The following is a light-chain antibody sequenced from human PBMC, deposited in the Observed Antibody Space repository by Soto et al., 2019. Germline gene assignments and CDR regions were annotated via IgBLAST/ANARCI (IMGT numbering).Light chain of an antibody. J-gene: IGKJ4*01. V-gene: IGKV1-5*01. CDR3: QEYSSSSPT. Sequence: DIQMTQSPSTLSASVGDRVSITCRASQSISAWLAWYQQKPGKAPKLLIYDASSLESGVPSRFSGSGSGTEVTLTISSLQPDDFATYYCQEYSSSSPTYGGGTKVEIK. CDR1: QSISAW. CDR2: DAS.